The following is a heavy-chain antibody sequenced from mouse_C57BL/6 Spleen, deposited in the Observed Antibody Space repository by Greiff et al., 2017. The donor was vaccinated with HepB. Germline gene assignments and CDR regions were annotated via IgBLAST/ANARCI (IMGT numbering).Heavy chain of an antibody. V-gene: IGHV3-6*01. CDR1: GYSITSGYY. CDR2: ISYDGSN. Sequence: LKQSGPGLVKPSQSLSLTCSVTGYSITSGYYWNWIRQFPGNKLEWMGYISYDGSNNYNPSLKNRISITRDTSKNQFFLKLNSVTTEDPATYYGARDDYDLAWFAYWGQGTLVTVSA. CDR3: ARDDYDLAWFAY. D-gene: IGHD2-4*01. J-gene: IGHJ3*01.